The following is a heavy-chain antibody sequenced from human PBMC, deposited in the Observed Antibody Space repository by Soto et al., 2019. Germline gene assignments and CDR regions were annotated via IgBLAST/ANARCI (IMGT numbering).Heavy chain of an antibody. J-gene: IGHJ4*02. V-gene: IGHV3-23*01. D-gene: IGHD6-25*01. CDR3: AKFFVETGSNSGWPWSFHY. CDR1: GFTFSKYA. CDR2: ISGSGGTT. Sequence: EVQLLESGGGLVQPGRSLRLSCAPSGFTFSKYAMSGVRQPPGQGLDWVSAISGSGGTTYYADPVKGRFTISRDNSKNTLFLQMNSLRAEDAAVYYCAKFFVETGSNSGWPWSFHYWGQGTLVTVSS.